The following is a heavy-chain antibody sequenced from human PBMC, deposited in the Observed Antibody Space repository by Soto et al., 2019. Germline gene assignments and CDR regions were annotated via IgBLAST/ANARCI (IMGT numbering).Heavy chain of an antibody. V-gene: IGHV1-18*01. CDR3: ARDRPYLELYDAFDI. CDR2: ISAYNGNR. CDR1: GYTFTSYG. D-gene: IGHD1-7*01. Sequence: QVQLVQSGAEVKKPGASVKVSCKASGYTFTSYGISWVRQAPGQGLEWMGWISAYNGNRNYAQKFQGRVTMTTDTSTSTAYRELRSLRSDDTAVYYCARDRPYLELYDAFDIWGQGTMVTVSS. J-gene: IGHJ3*02.